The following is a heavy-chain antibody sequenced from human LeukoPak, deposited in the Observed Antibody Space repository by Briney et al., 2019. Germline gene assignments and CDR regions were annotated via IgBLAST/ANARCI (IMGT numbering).Heavy chain of an antibody. J-gene: IGHJ4*02. Sequence: GGSLRLSCAASGFTFSSYEMNWVRQAPGKGLEWVSYISTTGNTIYYADSVKGRFTISRDNAKKSLYLQMNSLRAEDTAVYYCARIGSYPYYFDYWGQGALVAVSS. CDR3: ARIGSYPYYFDY. V-gene: IGHV3-48*03. D-gene: IGHD1-26*01. CDR1: GFTFSSYE. CDR2: ISTTGNTI.